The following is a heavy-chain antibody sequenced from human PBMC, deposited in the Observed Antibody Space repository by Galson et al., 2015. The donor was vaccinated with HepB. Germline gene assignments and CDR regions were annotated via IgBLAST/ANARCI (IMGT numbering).Heavy chain of an antibody. CDR1: GSPFNTYA. J-gene: IGHJ6*02. Sequence: SLRLSCAASGSPFNTYALHWLRQAPGKGLEWVAGILHDGSIKYNMDSGKGRFTISRDNSKDSVYLQLDYLRVEDTAVYYCARVWDRGGYTRWGNYYYGMDVWGQGTAVTVYS. D-gene: IGHD2-15*01. V-gene: IGHV3-30*04. CDR3: ARVWDRGGYTRWGNYYYGMDV. CDR2: ILHDGSIK.